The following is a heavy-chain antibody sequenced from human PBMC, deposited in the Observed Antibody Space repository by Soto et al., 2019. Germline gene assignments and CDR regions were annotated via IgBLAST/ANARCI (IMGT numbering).Heavy chain of an antibody. Sequence: QVQLVQSGAEVKKPGSSVKVSCKASGGTFSSYAISWVRQAPGQGLEWMGGIIPIFGTANYAQKFQGRVTFTADESTSTAYMELSGLRSEDTAVYYCARDPVGAVTGGWFGPWGQGTLVTVCS. CDR2: IIPIFGTA. D-gene: IGHD1-26*01. CDR3: ARDPVGAVTGGWFGP. J-gene: IGHJ5*02. CDR1: GGTFSSYA. V-gene: IGHV1-69*01.